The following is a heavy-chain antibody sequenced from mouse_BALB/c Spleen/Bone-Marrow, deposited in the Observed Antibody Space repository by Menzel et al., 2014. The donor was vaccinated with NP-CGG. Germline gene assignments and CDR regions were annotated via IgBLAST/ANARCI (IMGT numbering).Heavy chain of an antibody. CDR3: ARDRYDEYFDV. CDR1: GFTFSSFG. V-gene: IGHV5-17*02. J-gene: IGHJ1*01. D-gene: IGHD2-14*01. Sequence: SGGGLVQPGGSRKLSCAASGFTFSSFGMHWVRQAPEKGLEWVAYISSGSSTIYYADTVKGRFTISRDNPKNTLFLQMTSLRSEDTAMYYCARDRYDEYFDVWGAGTTVTVSS. CDR2: ISSGSSTI.